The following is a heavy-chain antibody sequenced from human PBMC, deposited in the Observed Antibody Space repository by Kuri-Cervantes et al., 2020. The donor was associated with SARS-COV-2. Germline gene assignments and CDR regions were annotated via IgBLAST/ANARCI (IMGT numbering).Heavy chain of an antibody. V-gene: IGHV4-61*08. D-gene: IGHD5-18*01. CDR3: ARVGVRSYGVLDY. J-gene: IGHJ4*02. CDR1: GGSISSGDYY. Sequence: SETLSLTCTVSGGSISSGDYYWSWIRQPPGKGLEWIGYIYDSANTNYNTSLRSRVTMSVDTSKNQVSLKLTSVTAADTAVYFCARVGVRSYGVLDYWGQGTLVTVSS. CDR2: IYDSANT.